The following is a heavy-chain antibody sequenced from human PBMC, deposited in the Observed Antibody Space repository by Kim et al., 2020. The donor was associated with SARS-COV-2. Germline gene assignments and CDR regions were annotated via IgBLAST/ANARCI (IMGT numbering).Heavy chain of an antibody. Sequence: YAQKFQGRVTITADKSTSTAYMELSSLRSEDTAVYYCAREDFWSGSPFDYWGQGTLVTVSS. V-gene: IGHV1-69*04. J-gene: IGHJ4*02. D-gene: IGHD3-3*01. CDR3: AREDFWSGSPFDY.